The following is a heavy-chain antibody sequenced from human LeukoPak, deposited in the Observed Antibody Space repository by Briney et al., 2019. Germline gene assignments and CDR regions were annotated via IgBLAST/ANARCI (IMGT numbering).Heavy chain of an antibody. CDR3: ARDVGLITGSL. V-gene: IGHV4-4*02. Sequence: SETLSLTCAVSGGSISSNNWWSWIRQPPGKGLEWIGEIYHSGTTNYNPSLKSRVTISVDKSKNQLSLKLSSVTAADTAVYYCARDVGLITGSLWGQGTLVTVSS. CDR1: GGSISSNNW. J-gene: IGHJ4*02. D-gene: IGHD1-20*01. CDR2: IYHSGTT.